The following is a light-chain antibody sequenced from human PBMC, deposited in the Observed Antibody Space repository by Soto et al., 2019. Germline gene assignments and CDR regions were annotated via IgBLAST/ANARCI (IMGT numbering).Light chain of an antibody. Sequence: QSALTQPASVSGSAGQSITISCTGTSSDVGAYNYVSWYQQHPGKAPKLMIYDVNIRPSGVSNRFSGSKSGNTASLTISGLQAEDEADYYCTSWTTSTTMKFGGGTKVTVL. CDR2: DVN. CDR3: TSWTTSTTMK. V-gene: IGLV2-14*01. CDR1: SSDVGAYNY. J-gene: IGLJ2*01.